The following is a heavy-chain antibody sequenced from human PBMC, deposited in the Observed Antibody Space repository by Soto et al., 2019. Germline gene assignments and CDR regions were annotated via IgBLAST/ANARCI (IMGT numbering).Heavy chain of an antibody. J-gene: IGHJ5*02. CDR1: GGSISSYY. CDR3: ARRGGYDSLVWFDP. CDR2: IYYSGST. Sequence: QVQLQESGPGLMKPSETLSLTCTVSGGSISSYYWSWIRQPPGKGLEWIGYIYYSGSTNYNPSLKSRVTISVDTSKNQFSLKLSSVTAADTAVYYCARRGGYDSLVWFDPWGQGTLVTVSS. D-gene: IGHD5-12*01. V-gene: IGHV4-59*01.